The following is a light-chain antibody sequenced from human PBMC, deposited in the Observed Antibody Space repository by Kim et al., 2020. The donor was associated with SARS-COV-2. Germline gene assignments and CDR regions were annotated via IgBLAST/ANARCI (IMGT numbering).Light chain of an antibody. V-gene: IGKV1-27*01. CDR3: QKCDSAPWT. Sequence: ATVGDMLTRTGRTSQDMSNYLSWFQLKPGKAPKLLIYAASALQQGVPSRFSGSGSGTEFTLAVSSLQPEDVATYYCQKCDSAPWTFGQGTKVDIK. J-gene: IGKJ1*01. CDR2: AAS. CDR1: QDMSNY.